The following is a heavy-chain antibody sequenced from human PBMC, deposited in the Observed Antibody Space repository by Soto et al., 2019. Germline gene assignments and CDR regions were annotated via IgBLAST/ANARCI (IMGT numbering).Heavy chain of an antibody. V-gene: IGHV4-39*01. Sequence: SDTLSLTCTVYGRSINSNSYCWALIRQPPVKGLEWIGDINHSGSTNYNPSLKSRVTISVDTSKNQFSLKLSSVTAADTAMYYCARQDDSSGYYKWYFDLWGRGTLVTVS. D-gene: IGHD3-22*01. CDR2: INHSGST. CDR1: GRSINSNSYC. CDR3: ARQDDSSGYYKWYFDL. J-gene: IGHJ2*01.